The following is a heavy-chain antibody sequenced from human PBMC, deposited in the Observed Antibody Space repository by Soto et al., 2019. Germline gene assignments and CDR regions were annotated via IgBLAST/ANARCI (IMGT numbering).Heavy chain of an antibody. CDR1: GGSISSSRYY. Sequence: SETLSLTSTVSGGSISSSRYYWGWIRQPPGKGLEWIGSIYYSGSTYYNPSLKSRVTISVDTSKNQFSLKLSSVTAADTAVYYCAKTYGSGSYYIGDAFDIWGQGTMVT. CDR3: AKTYGSGSYYIGDAFDI. J-gene: IGHJ3*02. D-gene: IGHD3-10*01. CDR2: IYYSGST. V-gene: IGHV4-39*01.